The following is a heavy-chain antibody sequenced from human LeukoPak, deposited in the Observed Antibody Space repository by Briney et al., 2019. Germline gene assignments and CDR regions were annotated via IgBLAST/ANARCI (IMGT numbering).Heavy chain of an antibody. CDR3: AREMEGDYGSGTFFDL. Sequence: GGSLRLSCAASDFVFSDYYMSWVRQAPGKGLEWVSYISSSGNSIYYADSVKGRFTISRDNAKNSLYLQMNSLRAEDTAVYYCAREMEGDYGSGTFFDLWGQGTLVTVSS. D-gene: IGHD3-10*01. CDR1: DFVFSDYY. V-gene: IGHV3-11*01. CDR2: ISSSGNSI. J-gene: IGHJ4*02.